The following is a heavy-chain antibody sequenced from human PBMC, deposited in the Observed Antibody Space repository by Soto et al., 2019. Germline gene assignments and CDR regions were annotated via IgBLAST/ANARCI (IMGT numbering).Heavy chain of an antibody. CDR2: ISYDGTDE. J-gene: IGHJ4*02. D-gene: IGHD2-21*02. CDR3: AKQESDCTAHFDY. V-gene: IGHV3-30*18. CDR1: GFSFSSYG. Sequence: QVQLVESGGGVVQPGRSLRLSCAASGFSFSSYGMHWVRQAPGKGLEWVSMISYDGTDEYYADSVKGRFTISRDNSKNAVYLPMNSLRPEDTAVSYCAKQESDCTAHFDYWGQGTLVTVSS.